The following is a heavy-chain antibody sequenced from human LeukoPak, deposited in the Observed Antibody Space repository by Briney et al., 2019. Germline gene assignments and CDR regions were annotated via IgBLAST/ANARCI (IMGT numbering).Heavy chain of an antibody. Sequence: PSETLSLTCTVSGYSISSGYYWGWIRQPPGKGLEWIGSIYHSGSTYYNPSLKSRVTISVDTSKNQFSLKVSSVTAADTAVYYCARVNYDFWSGYPDAFDIWGQGTMVTVSS. CDR3: ARVNYDFWSGYPDAFDI. CDR1: GYSISSGYY. CDR2: IYHSGST. J-gene: IGHJ3*02. V-gene: IGHV4-38-2*02. D-gene: IGHD3-3*01.